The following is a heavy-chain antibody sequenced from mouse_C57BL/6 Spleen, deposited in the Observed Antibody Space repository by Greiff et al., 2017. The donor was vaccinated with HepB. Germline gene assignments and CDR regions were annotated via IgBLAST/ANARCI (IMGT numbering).Heavy chain of an antibody. D-gene: IGHD1-1*01. CDR2: IYPRDGST. V-gene: IGHV1-78*01. J-gene: IGHJ2*01. CDR1: GYTFTDHT. CDR3: ERRFITTVVAHFDY. Sequence: QVHVKQSDAVLVKPGASVKISCKVSGYTFTDHTIHWMKQRPEPGLEWIGYIYPRDGSTKYNEKFKGKATLTADKSSSTAYMQLNSLTSEDSAVYFCERRFITTVVAHFDYWGQGTTLTVSS.